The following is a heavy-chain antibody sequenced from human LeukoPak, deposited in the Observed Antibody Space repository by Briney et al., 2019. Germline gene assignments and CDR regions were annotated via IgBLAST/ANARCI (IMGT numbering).Heavy chain of an antibody. CDR1: GGSISSGGYS. CDR3: ARSCPGYCGGDCCTFALRGAIEAFDI. D-gene: IGHD2-21*02. CDR2: IYHSGST. J-gene: IGHJ3*02. V-gene: IGHV4-30-2*01. Sequence: SETLSLTCAVSGGSISSGGYSWSWIRQPPGKGLEWIGYIYHSGSTYYNPSLKSRVTISVDRSKNQFSLKLSSVTAADTAVYYCARSCPGYCGGDCCTFALRGAIEAFDIWGQGTMVTVSS.